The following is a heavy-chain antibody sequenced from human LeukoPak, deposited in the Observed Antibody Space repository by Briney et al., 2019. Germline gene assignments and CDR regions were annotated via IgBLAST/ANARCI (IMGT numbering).Heavy chain of an antibody. CDR3: ARDSGRSSWYYFDY. Sequence: PSETLSLTCTVSGGSISSYYWSWIRQPPGKGLEWIGYIYYSGSTNYNPSLKSRVTISVDTSKNKFSLKLSSVTAADTAVYYCARDSGRSSWYYFDYWGQGNLVTVSS. CDR2: IYYSGST. V-gene: IGHV4-59*01. J-gene: IGHJ4*02. CDR1: GGSISSYY. D-gene: IGHD6-13*01.